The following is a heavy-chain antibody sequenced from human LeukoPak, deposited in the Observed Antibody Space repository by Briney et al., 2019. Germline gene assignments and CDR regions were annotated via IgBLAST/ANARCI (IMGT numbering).Heavy chain of an antibody. J-gene: IGHJ3*02. CDR1: GYTFTSYG. CDR2: ISAYNGNT. V-gene: IGHV1-18*01. Sequence: ASVKVSCKASGYTFTSYGISWVRQAPGQGLEWMGWISAYNGNTNYAQKLQGRVTMTTDTSTSTAYMELRSLRSDDTAVYYCARSVRDTAMVLSDAFDIWGQGTMVTVSS. D-gene: IGHD5-18*01. CDR3: ARSVRDTAMVLSDAFDI.